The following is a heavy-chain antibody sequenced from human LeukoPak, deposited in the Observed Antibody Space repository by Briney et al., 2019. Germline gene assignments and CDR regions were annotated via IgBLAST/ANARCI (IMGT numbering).Heavy chain of an antibody. CDR1: GGTFSSYA. Sequence: ASVKVSCKASGGTFSSYAISWVRQAPGQGLEWMGGIIPIFGTANYAQKFQGRVTITTDESTSTAYMELSSLRSEDTAVYYCARRGSSSWYGAFDIWGQGTMVTVSS. J-gene: IGHJ3*02. V-gene: IGHV1-69*05. CDR2: IIPIFGTA. D-gene: IGHD6-13*01. CDR3: ARRGSSSWYGAFDI.